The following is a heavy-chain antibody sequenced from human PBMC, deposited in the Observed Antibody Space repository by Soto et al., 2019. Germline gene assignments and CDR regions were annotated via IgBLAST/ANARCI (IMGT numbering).Heavy chain of an antibody. CDR2: IYYSGST. V-gene: IGHV4-39*01. J-gene: IGHJ4*02. D-gene: IGHD3-22*01. CDR1: GGSISSSSFH. CDR3: ARVNYYDSSGYPGYFDY. Sequence: PSETLSLTCTVSGGSISSSSFHWGWIRQPPGKGLEWIGSIYYSGSTYYSPSLKSRVTISVDTSKNQFSLKLSSVTAADTAVYYCARVNYYDSSGYPGYFDYWGQGTLVTVSS.